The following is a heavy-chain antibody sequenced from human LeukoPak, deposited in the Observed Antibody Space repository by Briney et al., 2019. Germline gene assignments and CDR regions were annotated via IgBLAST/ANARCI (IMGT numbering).Heavy chain of an antibody. CDR3: ARDQGIEGSGKNCFDP. CDR2: ISSGGSYI. V-gene: IGHV3-21*01. Sequence: GGSLRLSCAASGFTFKTYYMNWVRQTPGKGLEWLSSISSGGSYIYYADSVKGRFTISRDNAKKSLYLQMNSLRAEDTAIYYCARDQGIEGSGKNCFDPWGQGTLVIVSS. J-gene: IGHJ5*02. D-gene: IGHD3-10*01. CDR1: GFTFKTYY.